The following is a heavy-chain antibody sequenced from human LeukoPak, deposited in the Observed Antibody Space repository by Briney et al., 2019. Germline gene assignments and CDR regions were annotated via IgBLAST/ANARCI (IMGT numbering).Heavy chain of an antibody. Sequence: ASVKVSCKASGYTFTGYYMNWVRQAPREGLEWMGWINPTSGGTNYAQKFQGRVTMTRDTSISTAYMELSRLRSDDTAVYYCANWGGYGSGSIFDYWGQGTPVTVSS. V-gene: IGHV1-2*02. D-gene: IGHD3-10*01. CDR3: ANWGGYGSGSIFDY. J-gene: IGHJ4*02. CDR2: INPTSGGT. CDR1: GYTFTGYY.